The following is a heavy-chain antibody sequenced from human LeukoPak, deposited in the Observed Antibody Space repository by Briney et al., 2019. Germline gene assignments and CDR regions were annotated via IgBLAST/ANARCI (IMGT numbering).Heavy chain of an antibody. Sequence: GGSLRLSCAASGFTFSSFGMSWVRQTPGKGLEWVSGIDWSGAGTGYADSVEGRFTISRDNAKNSLYMQVNSLRVDDTALYYCARVVTWGSLNYFDYWGQGTLVTVSS. D-gene: IGHD3-16*01. CDR1: GFTFSSFG. CDR2: IDWSGAGT. CDR3: ARVVTWGSLNYFDY. V-gene: IGHV3-20*04. J-gene: IGHJ4*02.